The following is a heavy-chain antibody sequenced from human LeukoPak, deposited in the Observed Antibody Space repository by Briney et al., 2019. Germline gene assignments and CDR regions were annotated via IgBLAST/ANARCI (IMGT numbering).Heavy chain of an antibody. CDR1: GFTFSDYY. V-gene: IGHV3-7*01. CDR3: ATNNGRNY. D-gene: IGHD1-1*01. CDR2: MNQDGSKK. J-gene: IGHJ4*02. Sequence: GGSLRLSCAASGFTFSDYYMSWIRQAPGKGLEWVANMNQDGSKKYYMDSVKGRFTISRDNAKNSLYLQMNSLRAEDTAVYYCATNNGRNYWGQGTLVTVSS.